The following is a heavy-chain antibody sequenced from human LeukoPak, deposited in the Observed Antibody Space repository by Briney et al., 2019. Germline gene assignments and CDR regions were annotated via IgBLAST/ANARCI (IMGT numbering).Heavy chain of an antibody. V-gene: IGHV3-48*03. Sequence: PGGSLRLSCAAFGFTFSNYEMNWFRKSPGKGLEWFSFISTSGRLIYYADSVKGRFTISRDNAKNSLFLHMNSLRAEDTAVYYCAKVSALGWHFDYWGQGTLVTVSS. D-gene: IGHD3-10*01. CDR3: AKVSALGWHFDY. CDR1: GFTFSNYE. J-gene: IGHJ4*02. CDR2: ISTSGRLI.